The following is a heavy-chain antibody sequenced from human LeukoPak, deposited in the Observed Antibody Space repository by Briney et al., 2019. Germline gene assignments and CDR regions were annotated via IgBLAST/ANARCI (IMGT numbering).Heavy chain of an antibody. D-gene: IGHD6-13*01. CDR3: ARDFGDSSEFFQH. V-gene: IGHV3-21*01. CDR2: ISGGSNYI. J-gene: IGHJ1*01. Sequence: GGSLRLSCTASGFTYSTYTMNWVRQSPGKGLEGVSSISGGSNYIYYGDSVKDRFTSSRDNAKNSLYLQMNSLRAEDTAVYYCARDFGDSSEFFQHWDQGTLVTVSS. CDR1: GFTYSTYT.